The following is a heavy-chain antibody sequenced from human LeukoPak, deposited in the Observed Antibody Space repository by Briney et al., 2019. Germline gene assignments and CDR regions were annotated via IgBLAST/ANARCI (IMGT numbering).Heavy chain of an antibody. CDR3: AREGDSSGYYIDY. CDR2: ISWNSGSI. V-gene: IGHV3-9*01. J-gene: IGHJ4*02. D-gene: IGHD3-22*01. CDR1: GFTFDDYA. Sequence: PGGSLRLSCAASGFTFDDYAMHWVRQAPGKGLEWVSGISWNSGSIGYADSVKGRFTISRDNAKNTLYLQMNSLRAEDTAVYYCAREGDSSGYYIDYWGQGTLVTVSS.